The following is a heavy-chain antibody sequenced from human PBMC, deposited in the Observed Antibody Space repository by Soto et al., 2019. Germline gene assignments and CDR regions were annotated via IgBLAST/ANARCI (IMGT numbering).Heavy chain of an antibody. Sequence: GESLKIFCKGSGYSLTSYWIGWVRQIPGKGLEWMGIIYPGDSDTRYSPSFQGQVTISADKSISTAYLQWSSLKASDTAMYYCARHNGYSGYESIDYWGQGTLVTVSS. J-gene: IGHJ4*02. V-gene: IGHV5-51*01. CDR3: ARHNGYSGYESIDY. CDR1: GYSLTSYW. D-gene: IGHD5-12*01. CDR2: IYPGDSDT.